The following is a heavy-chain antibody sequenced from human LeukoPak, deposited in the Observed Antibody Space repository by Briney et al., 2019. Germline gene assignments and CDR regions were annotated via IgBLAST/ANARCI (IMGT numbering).Heavy chain of an antibody. V-gene: IGHV3-23*01. CDR1: EFTFRSYA. J-gene: IGHJ4*02. CDR3: AKTTAGYSSGRYPGWPVDY. CDR2: ISGSGGDT. D-gene: IGHD6-19*01. Sequence: PGGSLRLSCAASEFTFRSYAIYWVRQAPGKGLEWVSGISGSGGDTYFADSVKGRFTISRDNSKNTVFLQMDSLRAEDTAVYYCAKTTAGYSSGRYPGWPVDYWGQGTLVTVSS.